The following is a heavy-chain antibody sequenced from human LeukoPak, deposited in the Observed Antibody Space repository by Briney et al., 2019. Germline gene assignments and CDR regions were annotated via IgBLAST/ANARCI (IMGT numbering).Heavy chain of an antibody. CDR2: TYHSGST. V-gene: IGHV4-4*02. D-gene: IGHD6-13*01. CDR3: ARVATAGTYYFDY. J-gene: IGHJ4*02. CDR1: GGSISSSNW. Sequence: SGTLSLTCAVSGGSISSSNWWSWVRQPPGKGLEWIGETYHSGSTNYNPSLKSRVTISVDKSKNQFSLKLSSVTAADTAVYYCARVATAGTYYFDYWGQGTLVTVSS.